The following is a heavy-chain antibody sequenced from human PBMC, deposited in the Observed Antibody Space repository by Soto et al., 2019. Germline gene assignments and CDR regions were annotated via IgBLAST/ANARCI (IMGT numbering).Heavy chain of an antibody. CDR2: ISWNSGSI. V-gene: IGHV3-9*01. D-gene: IGHD4-17*01. J-gene: IGHJ4*02. CDR3: AKTVNAQMSDYVEFDY. Sequence: EVQLVESGGGLVQPGRSLRLSCAASGFTFDDYAMHWVRQAPGKGLEWVSGISWNSGSIGYADSVKGRFTISRDNAKNSLYLQMNSLRAEDTALYYCAKTVNAQMSDYVEFDYWGQGTLVTVSS. CDR1: GFTFDDYA.